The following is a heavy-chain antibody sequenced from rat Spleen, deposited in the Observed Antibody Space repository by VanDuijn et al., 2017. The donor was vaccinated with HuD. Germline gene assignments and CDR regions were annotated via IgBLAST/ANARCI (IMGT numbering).Heavy chain of an antibody. D-gene: IGHD1-11*01. J-gene: IGHJ2*01. CDR1: GFTLSDYA. V-gene: IGHV5-17*01. CDR2: ISPGGGST. Sequence: EVQLVESGGGLVQPGRSLKISCVVSGFTLSDYAMAWVRQAPKKGLEWVASISPGGGSTYYRDSVKGRFTISRDDAKSTLFLQMNSLRSEDTATYFCTRDGGAYGDYFDYWGQGVMVTVSS. CDR3: TRDGGAYGDYFDY.